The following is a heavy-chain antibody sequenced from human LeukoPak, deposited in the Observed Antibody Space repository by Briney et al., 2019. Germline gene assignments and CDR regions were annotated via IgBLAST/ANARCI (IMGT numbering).Heavy chain of an antibody. V-gene: IGHV3-23*01. Sequence: GGSLRRSCATSGFTFDNFAMTWVRQAPGKGLQWVSEITGSGGSTYYADSVKGRFTISRDNSKNTLYLQMNSLRAEDTAIYYCARELFDFDYWGQGTLVTVSS. CDR2: ITGSGGST. J-gene: IGHJ4*02. CDR1: GFTFDNFA. D-gene: IGHD3-10*01. CDR3: ARELFDFDY.